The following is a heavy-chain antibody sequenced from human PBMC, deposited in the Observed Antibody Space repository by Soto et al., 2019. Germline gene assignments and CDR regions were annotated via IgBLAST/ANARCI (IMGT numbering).Heavy chain of an antibody. CDR3: ARAYYDSSGFSHRIFFDY. CDR1: GGSISSGGYS. J-gene: IGHJ4*02. V-gene: IGHV4-30-2*01. CDR2: IYHSGST. D-gene: IGHD3-22*01. Sequence: SETLSITCAVSGGSISSGGYSWSWIRQPPGKGLEWIGYIYHSGSTYYNPSLKSRVTISVDRSKNQFSLKLSSVTAADTAVYYCARAYYDSSGFSHRIFFDYWGQGTLVTVSS.